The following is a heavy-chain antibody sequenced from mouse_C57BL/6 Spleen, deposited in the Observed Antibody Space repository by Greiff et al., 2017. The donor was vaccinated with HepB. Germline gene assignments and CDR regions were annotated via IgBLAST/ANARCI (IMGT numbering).Heavy chain of an antibody. D-gene: IGHD2-1*01. CDR1: GYTFTDYA. J-gene: IGHJ4*01. Sequence: QVNVKQSGAELVRPGVSVKISCKGSGYTFTDYAMHWVNQSHAKRLEWIGVISTYYGDASYNQKFKDKATMTVDKSSSTAYMELARLTSEDSAVYYCARPLLLYFRGYAMDYWGQGTSVTVSS. CDR3: ARPLLLYFRGYAMDY. CDR2: ISTYYGDA. V-gene: IGHV1-67*01.